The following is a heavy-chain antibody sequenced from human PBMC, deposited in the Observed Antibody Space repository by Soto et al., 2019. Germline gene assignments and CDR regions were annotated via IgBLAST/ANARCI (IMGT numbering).Heavy chain of an antibody. Sequence: PGGSLRLSCAASGFTFCSYWMHLVRQAPGKGLVWVSRINSDGSSISNADYVNGRFTISRDNAKNTVYLQMNSLSAEDTAVYYCASEAGDLTDDWGQGTLVTVSS. CDR1: GFTFCSYW. D-gene: IGHD1-26*01. CDR3: ASEAGDLTDD. CDR2: INSDGSSI. J-gene: IGHJ4*02. V-gene: IGHV3-74*01.